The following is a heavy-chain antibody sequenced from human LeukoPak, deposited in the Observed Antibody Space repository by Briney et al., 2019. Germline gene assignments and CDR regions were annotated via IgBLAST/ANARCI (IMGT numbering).Heavy chain of an antibody. D-gene: IGHD5-18*01. J-gene: IGHJ4*02. V-gene: IGHV3-33*01. CDR2: IWYDGSNK. CDR3: ARGNGDSYRYLDY. Sequence: GRSLRLSCAASGFTFSSYGIHWVRQAPGKGLEWVAIIWYDGSNKYYADSVKGRFIISRDYYKNMLFLQMNNLRAEDTALYYCARGNGDSYRYLDYWGQGNLVTVSS. CDR1: GFTFSSYG.